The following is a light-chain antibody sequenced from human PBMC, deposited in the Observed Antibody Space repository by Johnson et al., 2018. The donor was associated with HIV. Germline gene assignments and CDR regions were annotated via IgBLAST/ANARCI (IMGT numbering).Light chain of an antibody. Sequence: QSVLTQPPSVSAAPGQKVTISCSGSSSNIGNNYVSWYQQLPGTAPKLLIYDNNKRPSGIPDRFSGSKSGTSATLGITGLQTGDEADYYCGTWASILSAGVLGTGTKVTVL. CDR1: SSNIGNNY. CDR2: DNN. J-gene: IGLJ1*01. V-gene: IGLV1-51*01. CDR3: GTWASILSAGV.